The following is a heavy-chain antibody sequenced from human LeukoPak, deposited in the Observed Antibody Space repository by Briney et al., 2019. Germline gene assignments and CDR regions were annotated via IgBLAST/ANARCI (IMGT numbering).Heavy chain of an antibody. Sequence: PGGPLRLSCAASGFNFSAYGMHWLRQAPGKALEGVGFIHSDTIQKYYGDSVKRRFTISKDNSNNTLSLQLNSLRAQDTAVYYCTKDFGELWYGYSQYWGQGSLVTVSS. J-gene: IGHJ4*02. CDR1: GFNFSAYG. V-gene: IGHV3-30*02. D-gene: IGHD3-16*01. CDR3: TKDFGELWYGYSQY. CDR2: IHSDTIQK.